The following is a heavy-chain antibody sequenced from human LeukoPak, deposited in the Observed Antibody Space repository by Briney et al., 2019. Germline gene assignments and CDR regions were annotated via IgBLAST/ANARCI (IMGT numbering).Heavy chain of an antibody. Sequence: ASVRVSCKASGYSFTKYYMHWVRQAPGQGLEWMTMINPSGGSTTYAQNLQDRVTVTRDMSTSTVYMELSSLTSEDTAVYYCARTRGYYFDTWGQGTLVTVSS. J-gene: IGHJ4*02. CDR3: ARTRGYYFDT. CDR2: INPSGGST. CDR1: GYSFTKYY. V-gene: IGHV1-46*04.